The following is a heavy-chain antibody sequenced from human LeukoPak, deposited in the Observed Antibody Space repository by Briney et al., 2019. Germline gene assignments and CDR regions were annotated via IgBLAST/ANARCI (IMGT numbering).Heavy chain of an antibody. V-gene: IGHV3-7*01. CDR3: AIIPRAAAGPSARSPFHY. Sequence: GGSLRLSCAASGFTFNNAWMNWVRQAPGKGLEWVANIKQDGSDKYYVDSVKGRFTISRDNAKNSLYLQMNSLRAEDTAVYYCAIIPRAAAGPSARSPFHYWGQGTLVTVSS. CDR2: IKQDGSDK. D-gene: IGHD6-13*01. J-gene: IGHJ4*02. CDR1: GFTFNNAW.